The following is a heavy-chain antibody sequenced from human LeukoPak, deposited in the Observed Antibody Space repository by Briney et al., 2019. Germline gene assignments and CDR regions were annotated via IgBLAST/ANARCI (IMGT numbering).Heavy chain of an antibody. CDR3: AGGLRYFDWSRDYYYYYGMDV. V-gene: IGHV3-13*05. D-gene: IGHD3-9*01. CDR2: LGIAGDQ. Sequence: GGTLRLSCAASGFTFSRYDLHWVREATGKGLEYGLDLGIAGDQYYPGSVEGRLTISKENAMNSFYLQVNSLSAGYTAVYYCAGGLRYFDWSRDYYYYYGMDVWGKGTTLTVST. CDR1: GFTFSRYD. J-gene: IGHJ6*04.